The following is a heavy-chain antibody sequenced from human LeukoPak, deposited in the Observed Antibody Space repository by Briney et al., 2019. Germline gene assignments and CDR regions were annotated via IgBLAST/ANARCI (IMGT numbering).Heavy chain of an antibody. CDR3: ARRTTVAGFDY. Sequence: SETLSLTCTVSGDSINNYYWSWIRQPPGKGLEWIGYIYHSGSTNYNPSPSLKSRVTISLDRSKNQFSLKLSSVTAADTAVYYCARRTTVAGFDYWGQGTLVTVSS. J-gene: IGHJ4*02. CDR1: GDSINNYY. D-gene: IGHD6-19*01. V-gene: IGHV4-4*09. CDR2: IYHSGST.